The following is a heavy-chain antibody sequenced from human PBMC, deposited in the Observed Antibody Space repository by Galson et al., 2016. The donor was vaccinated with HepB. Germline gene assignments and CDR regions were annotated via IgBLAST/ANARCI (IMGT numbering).Heavy chain of an antibody. D-gene: IGHD3-10*01. CDR1: GFTFSDYN. J-gene: IGHJ6*02. CDR3: AREIGYVRFGYHYGMDV. V-gene: IGHV3-21*06. Sequence: GSLRLSCAASGFTFSDYNLNWVRQAPGKGLEWVSSITSSNTYTYYADSVKGRFTISRDNAKNSLYLHMNSLRAEDTAMYYCAREIGYVRFGYHYGMDVWGQGTTVTVSS. CDR2: ITSSNTYT.